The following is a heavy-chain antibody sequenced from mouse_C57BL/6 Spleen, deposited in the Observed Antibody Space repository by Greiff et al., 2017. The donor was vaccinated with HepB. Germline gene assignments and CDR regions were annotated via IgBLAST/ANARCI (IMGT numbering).Heavy chain of an antibody. V-gene: IGHV1-72*01. CDR2: IVPNSGGT. J-gene: IGHJ1*03. CDR1: GYTFTSYW. Sequence: QVQLQQPGAELVKPGASVKLSCKASGYTFTSYWMHWVKQRPGRGLEWIGRIVPNSGGTKYNEKFKSKATLTVDKPSSTAYMQLSSLTSEDSAVYYCARHYYGSSYGYWYFDVWGTGTTVTVSS. CDR3: ARHYYGSSYGYWYFDV. D-gene: IGHD1-1*01.